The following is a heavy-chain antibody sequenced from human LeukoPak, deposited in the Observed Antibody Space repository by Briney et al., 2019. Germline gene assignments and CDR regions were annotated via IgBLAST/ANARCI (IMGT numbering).Heavy chain of an antibody. Sequence: SETLSLTCTVSGGSISSYYWSRIRQPAGKGLEWIGRIYTSGSTNYNPSLKSRVTMSVDTSKNQFSLKLSSVTAADTAVYYCARDWAAYCGGDCYSWFDPWGQGTLVTVSS. D-gene: IGHD2-21*02. CDR3: ARDWAAYCGGDCYSWFDP. CDR1: GGSISSYY. J-gene: IGHJ5*02. V-gene: IGHV4-4*07. CDR2: IYTSGST.